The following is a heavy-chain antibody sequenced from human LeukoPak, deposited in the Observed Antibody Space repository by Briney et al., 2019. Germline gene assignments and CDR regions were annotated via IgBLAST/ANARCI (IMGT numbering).Heavy chain of an antibody. CDR2: IYYSGST. D-gene: IGHD6-6*01. CDR3: ARAVGDSSSDNWFDP. CDR1: GGSISSHY. V-gene: IGHV4-59*11. Sequence: SETLSLTCTVSGGSISSHYWSWIRQPPGKGLEWIGYIYYSGSTNYNPSLKSRVTISVDTSKNQFSLKLSSVTAADTAVYYCARAVGDSSSDNWFDPWGQETLVTVSS. J-gene: IGHJ5*02.